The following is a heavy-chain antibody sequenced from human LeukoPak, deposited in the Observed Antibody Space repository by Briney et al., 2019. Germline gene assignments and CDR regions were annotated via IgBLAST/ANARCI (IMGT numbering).Heavy chain of an antibody. V-gene: IGHV3-30*03. CDR3: ARVALRTLPTYGMDV. CDR1: GFIFSHYG. D-gene: IGHD2-2*01. J-gene: IGHJ6*02. Sequence: PGGSLRLSCAASGFIFSHYGMHWVRQAPGKGLEWVAVISNDVTTKYYADSVKGRFTISRDNSKNTLYLQMNSLRAEDTAVYYCARVALRTLPTYGMDVWGQGTTVTVSS. CDR2: ISNDVTTK.